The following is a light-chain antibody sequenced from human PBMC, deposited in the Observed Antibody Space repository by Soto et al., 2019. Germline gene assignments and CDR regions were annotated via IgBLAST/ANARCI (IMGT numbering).Light chain of an antibody. CDR1: QDVDTKY. J-gene: IGKJ5*01. CDR2: GAS. CDR3: QQYGSLSWT. V-gene: IGKV3-20*01. Sequence: EIVLTQSPGTLSLSPGERATLYCRASQDVDTKYLAWYQLKPGQAPRIIIFGASGRATGIPDRFSGSGSGTDFTLTISRLEPEDFAVYYCQQYGSLSWTFGQGTRLEIK.